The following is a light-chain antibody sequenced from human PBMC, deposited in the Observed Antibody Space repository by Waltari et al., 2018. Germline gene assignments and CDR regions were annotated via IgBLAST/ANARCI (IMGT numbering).Light chain of an antibody. CDR2: RVS. CDR1: QSFLHSDGNPH. V-gene: IGKV2-30*02. Sequence: VVMTQSTLPLPATVGQSASISCTSSQSFLHSDGNPHVNWFHQRPGQSPRRLGYRVSMRDPGVPGRFSDGRSATDFTLKISRIETDDVEISYCMQGTHWPYTFGEGTRLDIK. CDR3: MQGTHWPYT. J-gene: IGKJ2*01.